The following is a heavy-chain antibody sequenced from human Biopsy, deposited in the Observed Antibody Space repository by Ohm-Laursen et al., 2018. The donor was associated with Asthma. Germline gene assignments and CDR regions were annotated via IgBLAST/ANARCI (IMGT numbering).Heavy chain of an antibody. CDR2: IWYDGRKK. D-gene: IGHD6-6*01. Sequence: SLRLSCSASGFTFSSYGMHWVRQAPGKGLEWVSFIWYDGRKKTYADSVKGRFTISRDNSKNTLYLQMNSLRAEDTAVYYCARKIAARGGMGVWGQGTTVTVSS. V-gene: IGHV3-33*01. CDR3: ARKIAARGGMGV. CDR1: GFTFSSYG. J-gene: IGHJ6*02.